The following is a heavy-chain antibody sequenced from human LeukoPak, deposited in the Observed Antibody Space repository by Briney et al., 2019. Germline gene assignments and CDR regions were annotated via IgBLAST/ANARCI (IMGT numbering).Heavy chain of an antibody. CDR1: GGTFSSYA. D-gene: IGHD3-3*01. J-gene: IGHJ4*02. CDR2: IIPIFGTA. V-gene: IGHV1-69*13. Sequence: SVKVSCKASGGTFSSYAISWVRQAPGQGLEWMGGIIPIFGTANYAQKFQGRVTITADESTSTAYMELSSLRSEDTAVYYCARADNYDFWSGYYTPRYFDYWGQGTLVTVSS. CDR3: ARADNYDFWSGYYTPRYFDY.